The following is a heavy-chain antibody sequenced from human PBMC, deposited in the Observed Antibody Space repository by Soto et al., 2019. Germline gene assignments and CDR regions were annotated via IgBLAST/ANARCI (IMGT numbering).Heavy chain of an antibody. CDR1: GFSLSTIGVG. CDR2: ISWNDDK. V-gene: IGHV2-5*01. CDR3: SHRYGQKTSSPLGY. J-gene: IGHJ4*02. D-gene: IGHD6-13*01. Sequence: QITLKESGPTLVKPTQTLTLTCTFSGFSLSTIGVGVGWIRQPPGKALEWLALISWNDDKRYSQSLKSRLTIARDTSKNQVVLTMTNMAPVDTATYYCSHRYGQKTSSPLGYWGQGTLVTVSS.